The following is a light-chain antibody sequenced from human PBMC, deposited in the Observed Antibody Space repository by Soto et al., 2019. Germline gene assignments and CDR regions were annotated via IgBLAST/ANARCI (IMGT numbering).Light chain of an antibody. V-gene: IGLV2-23*01. CDR2: EAN. J-gene: IGLJ2*01. CDR3: SSYAGISTLVV. Sequence: QSALTQAASVSGSPGQSITISCTGTSSDVGSYNLVSWYQQHPGTAPKLIIYEANKLPSGLSTRFSGSKSGNTASLTISGLQAEDEADYFCSSYAGISTLVVFGGGTQLTVL. CDR1: SSDVGSYNL.